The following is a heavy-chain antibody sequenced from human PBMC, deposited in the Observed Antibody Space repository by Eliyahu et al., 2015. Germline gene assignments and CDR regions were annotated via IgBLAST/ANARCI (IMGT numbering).Heavy chain of an antibody. CDR2: ISYDGSYK. D-gene: IGHD2-8*01. J-gene: IGHJ4*02. CDR1: XHPXCIFG. CDR3: VKEDGVYAQYCFDY. Sequence: QVQLVXSGGGVVQPGRSREXXLCSXXXHPXCIFGLHWVRQAPGKGLGWVAVISYDGSYKYYADSVKGRFTISRDNSKNTLDLQMNSLRAEDTAMYYCVKEDGVYAQYCFDYWGQGTLVTVSS. V-gene: IGHV3-30*18.